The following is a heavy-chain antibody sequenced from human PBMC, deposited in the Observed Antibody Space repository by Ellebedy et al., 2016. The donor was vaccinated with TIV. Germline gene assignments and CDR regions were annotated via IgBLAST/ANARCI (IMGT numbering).Heavy chain of an antibody. Sequence: GESLKISXAASGFTFSSYAMSWVRQAPGKGLEWVANIKQDGGEKYYVDSVKGRFTISRDNAKNSLYLQMNSLRAEDTAVYYCARGPAEIYYYYYGMDVWGQGTTVTVSS. CDR2: IKQDGGEK. V-gene: IGHV3-7*03. CDR3: ARGPAEIYYYYYGMDV. D-gene: IGHD5-24*01. CDR1: GFTFSSYA. J-gene: IGHJ6*02.